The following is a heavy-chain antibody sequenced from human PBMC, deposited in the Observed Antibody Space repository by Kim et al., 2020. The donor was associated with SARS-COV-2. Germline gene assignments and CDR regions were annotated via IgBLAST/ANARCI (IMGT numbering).Heavy chain of an antibody. CDR3: ARGEIGVKYYGGNSGWDYYYYYGMDV. CDR1: GYTFTSYG. J-gene: IGHJ6*02. Sequence: ASVKVSCKASGYTFTSYGISWVRQAPGQGLEWMGWISAYNGNTNYAQKLQGRVTMTTDTSTSTAYMELRSLRSDDTAVYYCARGEIGVKYYGGNSGWDYYYYYGMDVWGQGTTVTVSS. V-gene: IGHV1-18*01. D-gene: IGHD4-17*01. CDR2: ISAYNGNT.